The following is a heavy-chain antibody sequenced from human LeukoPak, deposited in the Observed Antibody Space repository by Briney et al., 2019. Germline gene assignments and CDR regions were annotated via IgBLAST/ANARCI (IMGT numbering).Heavy chain of an antibody. CDR3: ARDGSSGWYYYFDY. CDR2: INHSGST. V-gene: IGHV4-34*01. J-gene: IGHJ4*02. D-gene: IGHD6-19*01. CDR1: GGSFSGYY. Sequence: SETLSLTCAVYGGSFSGYYWSWIRQPPGKGLEWIGEINHSGSTNYNPSLKSRVTISVDTSKNQFSLKLSSVTAADTAVYYCARDGSSGWYYYFDYWGQGTLVTVSS.